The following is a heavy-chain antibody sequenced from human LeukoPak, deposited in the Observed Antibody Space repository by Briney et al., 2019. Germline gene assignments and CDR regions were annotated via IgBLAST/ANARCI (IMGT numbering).Heavy chain of an antibody. CDR3: AREVVVPAAKGFDYYYYYMDV. J-gene: IGHJ6*03. Sequence: SETLSLTCTVSGGSISSYYLSWFRQPAGKGLEWIGRIYTSGSTNYNPSLKSRVTMSVDTSKNQFSLKLSSVTAADTAVYYCAREVVVPAAKGFDYYYYYMDVWGKGTTVTVSS. CDR1: GGSISSYY. D-gene: IGHD2-2*01. CDR2: IYTSGST. V-gene: IGHV4-4*07.